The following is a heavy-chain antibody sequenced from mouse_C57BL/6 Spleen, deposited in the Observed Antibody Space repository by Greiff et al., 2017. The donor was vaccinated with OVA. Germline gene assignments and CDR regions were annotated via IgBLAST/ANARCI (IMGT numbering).Heavy chain of an antibody. J-gene: IGHJ4*01. D-gene: IGHD6-5*01. CDR2: INPYNGGT. Sequence: EVQLQQSGPVLVKPGASVKMSCKASGYTFTDYYMNWVKQSPGKSLKWIGVINPYNGGTSYNQKFKGKATLTVDKSSNPAYMELSSLTSEESAVYYCARNDAVYAMDYWGQGTSVTVSS. V-gene: IGHV1-19*01. CDR3: ARNDAVYAMDY. CDR1: GYTFTDYY.